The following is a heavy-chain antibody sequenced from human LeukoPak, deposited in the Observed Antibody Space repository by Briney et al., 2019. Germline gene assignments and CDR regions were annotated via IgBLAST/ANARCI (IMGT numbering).Heavy chain of an antibody. J-gene: IGHJ4*02. V-gene: IGHV3-23*01. CDR3: AKVDFSTVTSGFDY. CDR2: IRGSGGST. D-gene: IGHD4-17*01. CDR1: GFTFSSYA. Sequence: GGSLRLSCAASGFTFSSYAMSGVGQAPGKGLEWVSAIRGSGGSTYYADSVKGRFAISRDNSKNSLYLQMNSLRAEDTAVYYCAKVDFSTVTSGFDYRGQGTLVPV.